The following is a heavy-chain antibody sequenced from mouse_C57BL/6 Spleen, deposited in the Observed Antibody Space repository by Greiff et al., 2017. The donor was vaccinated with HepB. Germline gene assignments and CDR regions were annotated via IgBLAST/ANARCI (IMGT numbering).Heavy chain of an antibody. CDR3: ARGGLLYAMDY. Sequence: QVQLKQPGAELVRPGSSVKLSCKASGYTFTSYWMDWVKQRPGQGLEWIGNIYPSDSETHYNQKFKDKATLTVDKSSSTAYMQLSSLTSEDSAVYYCARGGLLYAMDYWGQGTSVTVSS. CDR1: GYTFTSYW. D-gene: IGHD1-1*01. V-gene: IGHV1-61*01. J-gene: IGHJ4*01. CDR2: IYPSDSET.